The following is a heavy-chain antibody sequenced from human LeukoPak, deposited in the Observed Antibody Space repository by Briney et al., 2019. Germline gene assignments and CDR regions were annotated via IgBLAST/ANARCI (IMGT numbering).Heavy chain of an antibody. Sequence: EASVTVSCKASGYTFTGYYMHWVRQAPGQGLEWMGWINPNSGGTNYAQKFQGRVTMTRDTSISTAYMELSGLRSDDTAVYYCARDLELRGVDYWGQGTLVTVSS. CDR3: ARDLELRGVDY. CDR1: GYTFTGYY. V-gene: IGHV1-2*02. J-gene: IGHJ4*02. CDR2: INPNSGGT. D-gene: IGHD1-7*01.